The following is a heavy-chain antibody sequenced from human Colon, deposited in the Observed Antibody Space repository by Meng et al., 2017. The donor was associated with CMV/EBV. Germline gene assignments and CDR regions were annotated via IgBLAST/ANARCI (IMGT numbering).Heavy chain of an antibody. Sequence: GESLKISCAASGFTFSGSAMHWVRQASGKGLEWVGRIKSKADGGTRDYAAPVKGRFTISRDDSKNTLYLQMSSLKTEDTAVYYCGGQFWSAYYSPWFDPWGQGTLVTVSS. CDR3: GGQFWSAYYSPWFDP. J-gene: IGHJ5*02. D-gene: IGHD3-3*01. V-gene: IGHV3-15*01. CDR2: IKSKADGGTR. CDR1: GFTFSGSA.